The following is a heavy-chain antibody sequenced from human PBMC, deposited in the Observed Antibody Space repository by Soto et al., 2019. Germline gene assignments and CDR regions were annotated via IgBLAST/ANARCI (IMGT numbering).Heavy chain of an antibody. Sequence: ASVKVSCTASGYTFTSYAMHWVRQAPGQGLEWMGWINANSGSTNYAQKFQGRVTMTRDTSASTAYMELSRLRSDDTAVYYCSREYYDGRGHWGQGTLVTVSS. V-gene: IGHV1-2*02. CDR3: SREYYDGRGH. D-gene: IGHD3-22*01. CDR2: INANSGST. CDR1: GYTFTSYA. J-gene: IGHJ4*02.